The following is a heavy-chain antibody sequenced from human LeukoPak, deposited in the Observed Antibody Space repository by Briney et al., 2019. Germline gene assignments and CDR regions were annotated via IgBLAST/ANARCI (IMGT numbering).Heavy chain of an antibody. CDR3: ARHXXSXXXGYYXGMDV. CDR2: IYPGDSDT. CDR1: GYSFTSYW. V-gene: IGHV5-51*01. Sequence: GESLKISCKGSGYSFTSYWIGWVRQMPGKGLEWMGIIYPGDSDTRYSPSFQGQVTISADKSISTAYLQWSSLKASDTAIYYCARHXXSXXXGYYXGMDVWGQGTTVTVSS. J-gene: IGHJ6*02. D-gene: IGHD6-19*01.